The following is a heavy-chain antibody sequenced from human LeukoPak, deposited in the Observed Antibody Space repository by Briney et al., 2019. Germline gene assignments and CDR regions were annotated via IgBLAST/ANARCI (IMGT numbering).Heavy chain of an antibody. CDR3: ARGDYYDSSGYRSGFDY. CDR2: INPSGGST. V-gene: IGHV1-46*01. D-gene: IGHD3-22*01. CDR1: GYTLTSYY. J-gene: IGHJ4*02. Sequence: GASVKVSCKASGYTLTSYYMHWVRQAPGQGLEWMGIINPSGGSTSYAQKCQGRVTMTRDRSTSTVYMELSSLRSEDTAVYYCARGDYYDSSGYRSGFDYWGQGTMVTVSS.